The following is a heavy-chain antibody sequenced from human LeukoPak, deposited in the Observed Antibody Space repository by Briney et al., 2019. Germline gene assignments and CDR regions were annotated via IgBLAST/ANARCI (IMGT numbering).Heavy chain of an antibody. D-gene: IGHD2-2*01. V-gene: IGHV3-64*01. J-gene: IGHJ4*02. Sequence: GASLRLPCAASGFTFSSYAMHWVRQAPGKGLEYVSAISSNGGSTYYANSVKGRFTISRDNSKNTLYLQMGSLRAEDMAVYYCARSASPFSAAIDYWGQGTLVTVSS. CDR3: ARSASPFSAAIDY. CDR1: GFTFSSYA. CDR2: ISSNGGST.